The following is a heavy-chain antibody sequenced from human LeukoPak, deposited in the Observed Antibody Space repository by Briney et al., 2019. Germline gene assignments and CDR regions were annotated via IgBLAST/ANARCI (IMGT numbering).Heavy chain of an antibody. D-gene: IGHD4-11*01. V-gene: IGHV1-69*04. CDR2: IIPIFGIT. J-gene: IGHJ5*02. CDR1: GGTFISNA. CDR3: ASGRMTTETTYCFDP. Sequence: SAKVSCKASGGTFISNAITWVRQAPGQGLEWMGRIIPIFGITDYAQKFQGRVTITADKSTSTAYMEFSSLRSEDTAVYYCASGRMTTETTYCFDPWGQGTLITVSS.